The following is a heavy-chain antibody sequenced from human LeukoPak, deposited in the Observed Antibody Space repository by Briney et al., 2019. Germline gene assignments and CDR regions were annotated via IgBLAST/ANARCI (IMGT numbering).Heavy chain of an antibody. CDR3: ARTMEGIAAAGTAFDI. V-gene: IGHV5-51*01. J-gene: IGHJ3*02. D-gene: IGHD6-13*01. CDR2: IYPGDSDT. Sequence: GESLKISCKGSGYSFTSYWIGWVRQMPGKGLEWMGIIYPGDSDTRYSPSFQGLVTISADKSISTAYLQWSSLKASDTAMYYCARTMEGIAAAGTAFDIWGQGTMVTVSS. CDR1: GYSFTSYW.